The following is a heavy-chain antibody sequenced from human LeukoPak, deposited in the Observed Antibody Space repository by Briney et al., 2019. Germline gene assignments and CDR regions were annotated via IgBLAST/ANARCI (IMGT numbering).Heavy chain of an antibody. CDR3: ARGYSSGWYGGLRY. D-gene: IGHD6-19*01. V-gene: IGHV4-59*01. CDR1: GGSISSYY. J-gene: IGHJ4*02. Sequence: SETLSLTCTVSGGSISSYYWSWIRQPPGKGLEWIGYIYYSGSTNYNPSLKSRVTISVDTSKNQFSLKLSSVTAADTAVYYCARGYSSGWYGGLRYGGQGTLVTVSS. CDR2: IYYSGST.